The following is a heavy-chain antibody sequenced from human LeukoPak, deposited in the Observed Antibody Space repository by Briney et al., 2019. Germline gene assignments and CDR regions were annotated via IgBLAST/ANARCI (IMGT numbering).Heavy chain of an antibody. CDR1: GFTFSSYS. J-gene: IGHJ4*02. V-gene: IGHV3-30*02. D-gene: IGHD1-1*01. Sequence: GGSLRLSCAASGFTFSSYSMHWVRQAPGKGLEWVAFIRYDGSNKYYADSVKGRFTISRDNSKNTLYLQMNSLRAEDTAVYYCAKEVGSNDRPGRDDDYWGQGTLVTVSS. CDR2: IRYDGSNK. CDR3: AKEVGSNDRPGRDDDY.